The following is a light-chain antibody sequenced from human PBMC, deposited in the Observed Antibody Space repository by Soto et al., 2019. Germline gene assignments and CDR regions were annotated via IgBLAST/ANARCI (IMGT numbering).Light chain of an antibody. Sequence: QSVLTQPPSASASLGASVTLNCTLTSGYINYEVDWYQQRPGKGPRFVMRVGTGGIVGSKGDGIPDRFSVLGSGLNRYLTIKNIQEEDESDYHCGADHGSGSNFVWIFGGGTKLTVL. CDR1: SGYINYE. CDR2: VGTGGIVG. CDR3: GADHGSGSNFVWI. V-gene: IGLV9-49*01. J-gene: IGLJ2*01.